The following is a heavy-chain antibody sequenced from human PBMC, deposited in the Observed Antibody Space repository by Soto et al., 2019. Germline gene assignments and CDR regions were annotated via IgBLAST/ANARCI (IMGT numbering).Heavy chain of an antibody. V-gene: IGHV3-30*18. Sequence: QVQLVESGGGVVQPGRSLRLSCAASGFTFSSYGMHWVRQAPGKGLEWVAVISYDGSNKYYADSVKGRFTISRDNSKNTLYLQMNSLRAEDMAVYYCAKDGPRDNYYGMDVWGQGTTVTVSS. CDR1: GFTFSSYG. J-gene: IGHJ6*02. CDR3: AKDGPRDNYYGMDV. CDR2: ISYDGSNK.